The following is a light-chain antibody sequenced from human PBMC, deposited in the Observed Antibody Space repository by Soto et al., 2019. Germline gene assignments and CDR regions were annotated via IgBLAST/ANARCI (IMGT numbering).Light chain of an antibody. J-gene: IGLJ1*01. CDR3: QVWDSSTAV. V-gene: IGLV3-9*01. Sequence: SYELTQPLSVSVALGQTARTTCGGNNIGSKNVHWYQQKPGQAPVLVIYRDSNRPSGIPERFSGSNSGNTATLTISRAQAGDEADYYCQVWDSSTAVFGTGTKLTVL. CDR1: NIGSKN. CDR2: RDS.